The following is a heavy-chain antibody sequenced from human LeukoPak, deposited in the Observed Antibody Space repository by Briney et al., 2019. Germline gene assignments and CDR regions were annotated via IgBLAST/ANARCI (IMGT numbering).Heavy chain of an antibody. CDR2: INPNSGGT. V-gene: IGHV1-2*02. CDR1: GYTFTGYY. J-gene: IGHJ4*02. D-gene: IGHD6-19*01. CDR3: ASLPYSSGWFDY. Sequence: ASVKVSCKASGYTFTGYYMHWVRPAPGQGPGWMGWINPNSGGTNYAQKFQGRVTMTRDTSISTAYMELSRLRSDDTAVYYCASLPYSSGWFDYWGQGTLVTVSS.